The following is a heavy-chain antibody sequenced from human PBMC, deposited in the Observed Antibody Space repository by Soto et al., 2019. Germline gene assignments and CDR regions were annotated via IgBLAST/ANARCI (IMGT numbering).Heavy chain of an antibody. D-gene: IGHD4-17*01. V-gene: IGHV3-48*01. CDR1: GFTFSSYS. J-gene: IGHJ4*02. Sequence: EVQLVESGGGLVQPGGSLRLSCAASGFTFSSYSMNWVRQAPGKGLEWVSYISSSSSTIYYADSVKGRFTISRDNAKNSLYLQMNSLRAEDTAVYYCARDYGDYGVTYDYRGQGTLVTVSS. CDR3: ARDYGDYGVTYDY. CDR2: ISSSSSTI.